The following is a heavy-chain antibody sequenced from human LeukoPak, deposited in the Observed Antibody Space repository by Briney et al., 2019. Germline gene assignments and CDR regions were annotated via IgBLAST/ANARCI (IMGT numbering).Heavy chain of an antibody. V-gene: IGHV3-23*01. CDR1: GFTFSNYA. Sequence: GGSLRLSCAASGFTFSNYAMNWVRQAPGKGLEWVSSIGGSGGSTYYADSVKGRFTISRDNSKNTLYLQMNSLRAEDTAVYYCATYYDSSGYQNWFDPWGQGTLVTVSS. D-gene: IGHD3-22*01. CDR2: IGGSGGST. J-gene: IGHJ5*02. CDR3: ATYYDSSGYQNWFDP.